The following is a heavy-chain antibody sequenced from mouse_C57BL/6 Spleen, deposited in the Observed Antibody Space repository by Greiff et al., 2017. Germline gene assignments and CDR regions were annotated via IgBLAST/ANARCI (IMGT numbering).Heavy chain of an antibody. J-gene: IGHJ4*01. Sequence: QVQLQQSGPELVKPGASVKISCKASGYAFSSSWMNWVKQRPGKGLEWIGRIYPGDGDTNYNGKFKGKATLTADKSSSTAYMQLSSLTSEDSAVYFCARNDYVAMDYWGQGTSVTVSS. V-gene: IGHV1-82*01. CDR2: IYPGDGDT. CDR1: GYAFSSSW. CDR3: ARNDYVAMDY.